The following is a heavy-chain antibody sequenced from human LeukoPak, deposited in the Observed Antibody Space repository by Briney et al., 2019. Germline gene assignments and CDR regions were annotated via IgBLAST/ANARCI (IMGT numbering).Heavy chain of an antibody. V-gene: IGHV4-4*02. D-gene: IGHD2-8*01. Sequence: PSETLSLTCGVSGGSISTTNWWSWVRPPPGQGLEWIGEISLSGLTNYSPSLNSRVTVSLDKPKNQLSLNLSSVTAADTAVYYCSRENGAFSPFGFWGQGTLVTVPS. CDR2: ISLSGLT. CDR3: SRENGAFSPFGF. J-gene: IGHJ4*02. CDR1: GGSISTTNW.